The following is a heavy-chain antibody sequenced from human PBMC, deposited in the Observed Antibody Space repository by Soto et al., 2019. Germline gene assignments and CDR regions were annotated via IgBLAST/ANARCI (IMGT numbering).Heavy chain of an antibody. CDR1: GGSISSYY. J-gene: IGHJ6*03. V-gene: IGHV4-59*08. CDR3: ARQPRYYYNYMDV. CDR2: IYYSGST. Sequence: SETLSLTCTVSGGSISSYYWSWIRQPPGKGLEWIGYIYYSGSTNYNPSLKSRVTISVDTSKNQFSLKLSSVTAADTAVYYCARQPRYYYNYMDVWGKGTTVTVS.